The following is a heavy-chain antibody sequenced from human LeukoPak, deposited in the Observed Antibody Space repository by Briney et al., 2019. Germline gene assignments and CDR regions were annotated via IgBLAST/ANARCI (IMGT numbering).Heavy chain of an antibody. Sequence: ASVKVSCKASGYTFTSYYMHWVRQAPGQGLEWMGIINPSGGSTSYAQKFQGRVTMTRDTSTSTVYMELSSLRSEDTAVYYCARDRADSSGWYGWFDPWGQGTLVTVSS. V-gene: IGHV1-46*01. CDR1: GYTFTSYY. D-gene: IGHD6-19*01. CDR2: INPSGGST. CDR3: ARDRADSSGWYGWFDP. J-gene: IGHJ5*02.